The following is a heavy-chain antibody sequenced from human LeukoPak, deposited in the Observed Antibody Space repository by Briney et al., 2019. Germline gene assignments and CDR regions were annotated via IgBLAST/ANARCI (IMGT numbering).Heavy chain of an antibody. CDR1: GFIFDDYA. D-gene: IGHD1-26*01. Sequence: GGSLRLSCAASGFIFDDYAMHWVRQAPGKGLEWVSGISWSSGSIAYADPVKGRFTISRDNAKNYLYLQMNSLRAEDTALYYCAKDSTDSGSYSPFDYWGQGTLVTVSS. CDR2: ISWSSGSI. V-gene: IGHV3-9*01. CDR3: AKDSTDSGSYSPFDY. J-gene: IGHJ4*02.